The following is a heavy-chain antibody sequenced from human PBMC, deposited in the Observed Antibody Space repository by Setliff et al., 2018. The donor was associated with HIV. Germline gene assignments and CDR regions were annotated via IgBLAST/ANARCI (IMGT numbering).Heavy chain of an antibody. J-gene: IGHJ5*02. CDR1: GGNFRFYA. CDR2: IIPMFVTS. Sequence: SVKVSCKASGGNFRFYAFSWVRQAPGQGLEWMGGIIPMFVTSIYAQTFQDRVTITADESTSTAYMELSSLGFEATSVYYCAVGLVWQKVPFDPWDQGTLVTVSS. V-gene: IGHV1-69*13. D-gene: IGHD1-1*01. CDR3: AVGLVWQKVPFDP.